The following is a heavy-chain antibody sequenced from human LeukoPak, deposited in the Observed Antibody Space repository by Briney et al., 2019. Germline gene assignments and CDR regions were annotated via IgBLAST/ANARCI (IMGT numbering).Heavy chain of an antibody. CDR1: GGSFNRYD. CDR3: APVDYGDYFDF. J-gene: IGHJ4*02. CDR2: FYYSGST. Sequence: SETLSLTCTVSGGSFNRYDWSWIRQPPGKGLDWIGDFYYSGSTNYNPSLKSRVAISIDTSKNQFSLKLRSVTAADTAVYFCAPVDYGDYFDFWGQGTLVTVSS. V-gene: IGHV4-59*12. D-gene: IGHD4-17*01.